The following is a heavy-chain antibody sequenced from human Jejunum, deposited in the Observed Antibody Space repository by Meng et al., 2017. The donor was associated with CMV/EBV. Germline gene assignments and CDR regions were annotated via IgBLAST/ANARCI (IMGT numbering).Heavy chain of an antibody. CDR2: VYTSGRT. D-gene: IGHD6-19*01. J-gene: IGHJ4*02. V-gene: IGHV4-4*07. CDR3: ARASNSAGWYGFDY. Sequence: QVLMQAAGPGLVKPSETLSLPCTVSGDSNTGHYYNWIRPPAWKGLEWIGRVYTSGRTNYSPSLKRRVTMSVDTSMKQLSLKLTSVTAADTAVYYCARASNSAGWYGFDYWGQGTLVTVSS. CDR1: GDSNTGHY.